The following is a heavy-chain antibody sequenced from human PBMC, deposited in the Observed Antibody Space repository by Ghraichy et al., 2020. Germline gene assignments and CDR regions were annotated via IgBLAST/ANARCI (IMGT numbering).Heavy chain of an antibody. CDR2: INHSGST. CDR3: ARAKKHCSSTSCYSFSYYYYYMDV. CDR1: GGSSSGYY. V-gene: IGHV4-34*01. Sequence: ESLNISCAVYGGSSSGYYWSWIRQPPGKGLEWIGEINHSGSTNYNPSLKSRVTISVDTSKNQFSLKLSSVTAADTAVYYCARAKKHCSSTSCYSFSYYYYYMDVWGKGTTVTVSS. J-gene: IGHJ6*03. D-gene: IGHD2-2*01.